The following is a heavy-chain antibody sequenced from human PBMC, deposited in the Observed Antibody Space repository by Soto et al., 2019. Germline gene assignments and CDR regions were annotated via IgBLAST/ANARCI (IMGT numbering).Heavy chain of an antibody. CDR1: GFTFSSYA. J-gene: IGHJ4*02. V-gene: IGHV3-23*01. CDR3: AKDRGWYATGSPFDY. CDR2: ISGSGGST. Sequence: EVQLLESGGGLVQPGGSLRLSCAASGFTFSSYAMSWVRQAPGKGLEWVAAISGSGGSTYYADSVKGRFTIARDNSKNTLYLQMNSLRAEDTAVYYCAKDRGWYATGSPFDYWGQGTLVTVSS. D-gene: IGHD3-16*01.